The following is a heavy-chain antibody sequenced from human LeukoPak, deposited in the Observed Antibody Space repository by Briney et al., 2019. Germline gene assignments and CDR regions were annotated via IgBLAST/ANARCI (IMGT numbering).Heavy chain of an antibody. Sequence: GGSLRLSCAASGFTFNNYAMSWVRHAPGMGLEWVSTISGSGVTTYYADSVRGRFTISRHNSKNTLYLQLDSLRPEDMAIYYCAKSPGQIQLDYFDYWGQGTLVTVSS. CDR3: AKSPGQIQLDYFDY. CDR1: GFTFNNYA. J-gene: IGHJ4*02. V-gene: IGHV3-23*01. CDR2: ISGSGVTT. D-gene: IGHD1-1*01.